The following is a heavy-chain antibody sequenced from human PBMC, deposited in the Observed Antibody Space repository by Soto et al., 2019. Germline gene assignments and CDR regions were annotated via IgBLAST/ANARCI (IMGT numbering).Heavy chain of an antibody. V-gene: IGHV1-18*04. D-gene: IGHD3-10*01. CDR2: ISPYNGAK. J-gene: IGHJ4*02. CDR1: GYDFPSSG. CDR3: ARGGGWTTFDS. Sequence: QVQLVQSGTEVRKPGASVNVSCKAFGYDFPSSGITWVRQAPGQGLEWMGWISPYNGAKNYAQKFQGRVTMTTDTSTSTAYMELTSLRSDYTAVYYCARGGGWTTFDSWGQGTLVTVSS.